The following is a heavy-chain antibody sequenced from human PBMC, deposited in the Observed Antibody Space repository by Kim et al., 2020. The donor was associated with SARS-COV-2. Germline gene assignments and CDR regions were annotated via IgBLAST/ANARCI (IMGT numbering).Heavy chain of an antibody. D-gene: IGHD3-10*01. Sequence: VKGRFTISRDNSKNTLYLQMNSLRAEDTAVYYCARDFYYGSGSYYSSFQHWGQGTLVTVSS. J-gene: IGHJ1*01. V-gene: IGHV3-30*01. CDR3: ARDFYYGSGSYYSSFQH.